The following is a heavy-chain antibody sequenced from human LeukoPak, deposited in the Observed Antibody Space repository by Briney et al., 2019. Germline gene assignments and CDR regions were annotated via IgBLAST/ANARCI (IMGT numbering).Heavy chain of an antibody. J-gene: IGHJ4*02. V-gene: IGHV4-39*07. CDR2: IHYTGTT. CDR1: GGSIRSWSDY. D-gene: IGHD1-26*01. CDR3: AKDQYTSVDY. Sequence: SETLSLTCTVSGGSIRSWSDYWGWIRQPPGKGLEYIGSIHYTGTTYYKSSLKSRVTISVDTSKNQFSLKLNSVTAADTAVYYCAKDQYTSVDYWGQGTLVTVSS.